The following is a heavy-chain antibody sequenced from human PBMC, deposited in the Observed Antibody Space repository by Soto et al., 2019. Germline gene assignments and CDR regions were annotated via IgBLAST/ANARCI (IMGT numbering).Heavy chain of an antibody. Sequence: ASVKVSCKASGDTFTSYALHWVRQAPGQRLEWMGWINGGNGNTKYSQKFHGRVTITRDTSASTAYMELSSLRSEDTAVYYCARPIYDSSGYHYVLDLWGQGTLVTVSS. V-gene: IGHV1-3*01. D-gene: IGHD3-22*01. J-gene: IGHJ5*02. CDR2: INGGNGNT. CDR1: GDTFTSYA. CDR3: ARPIYDSSGYHYVLDL.